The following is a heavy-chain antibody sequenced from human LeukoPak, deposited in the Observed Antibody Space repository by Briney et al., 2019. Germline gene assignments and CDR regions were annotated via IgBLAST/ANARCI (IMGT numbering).Heavy chain of an antibody. CDR3: ARVVYDFWSAYDY. V-gene: IGHV3-23*01. CDR1: GFTFSSYA. D-gene: IGHD3-3*01. CDR2: ISGSGGST. Sequence: PGGSLRLSCVASGFTFSSYAMSWVRQAPGKGLEWVSAISGSGGSTYYADSVKGRFTISRDNSKNTLYLQMNSLRAEDTALYYCARVVYDFWSAYDYWGQGTLVTVSS. J-gene: IGHJ4*02.